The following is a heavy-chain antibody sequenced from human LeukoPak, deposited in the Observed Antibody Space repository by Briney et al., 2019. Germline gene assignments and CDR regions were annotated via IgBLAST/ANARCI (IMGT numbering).Heavy chain of an antibody. V-gene: IGHV4-39*01. CDR1: GGSISSSSYY. D-gene: IGHD3-3*01. CDR2: IFYSGST. Sequence: KPSESLSLTCTVSGGSISSSSYYWGWVRQPPGKGLEWIGSIFYSGSTYYNPSLKTRVTISVDTSKNQFSLNLNSVTAADTAVYYCARHDWGTTIFGVAFFHYWDQGTLVTVSS. CDR3: ARHDWGTTIFGVAFFHY. J-gene: IGHJ4*02.